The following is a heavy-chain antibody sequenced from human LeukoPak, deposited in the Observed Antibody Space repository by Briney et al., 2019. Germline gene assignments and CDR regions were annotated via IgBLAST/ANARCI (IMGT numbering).Heavy chain of an antibody. CDR3: ARGSPYYDSSGYYGRYYFDY. Sequence: SVKVSCKASGGTFSSYAISWVRQAPGQGLEWMGGIIPIFGTANYAQKFQDRVTITTDESTSTAYMELSSLRSEDTAVYYCARGSPYYDSSGYYGRYYFDYWGQGTLVTVSS. CDR2: IIPIFGTA. D-gene: IGHD3-22*01. CDR1: GGTFSSYA. V-gene: IGHV1-69*05. J-gene: IGHJ4*02.